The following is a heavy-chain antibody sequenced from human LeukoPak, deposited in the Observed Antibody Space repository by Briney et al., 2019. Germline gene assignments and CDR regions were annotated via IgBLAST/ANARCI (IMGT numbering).Heavy chain of an antibody. D-gene: IGHD1-26*01. CDR2: ISSSGSTI. V-gene: IGHV3-11*01. CDR1: GYSVSSGYY. Sequence: LSLTCTVSGYSVSSGYYWGWIRQAPGKGLEWVSYISSSGSTIFYADSVKGRFTISRDNAKNSLYLQMNSLRAEDTAVYYCASTGSSAGMDVWGQGTTVTVSS. J-gene: IGHJ6*02. CDR3: ASTGSSAGMDV.